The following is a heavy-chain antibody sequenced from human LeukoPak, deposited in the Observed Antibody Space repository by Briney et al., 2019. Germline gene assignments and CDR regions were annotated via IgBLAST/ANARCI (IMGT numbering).Heavy chain of an antibody. Sequence: SETLSLTCTVSGASVTDYYWSWIRQSPGKGLEWISYIHHSGNSDYNPSLRSRVTTSLDTSKNQFSLKLSSVTAADTAVYYCASCRGLRLVPNNWFDPWGQGTLVTVSS. V-gene: IGHV4-59*02. D-gene: IGHD6-19*01. CDR1: GASVTDYY. CDR2: IHHSGNS. CDR3: ASCRGLRLVPNNWFDP. J-gene: IGHJ5*02.